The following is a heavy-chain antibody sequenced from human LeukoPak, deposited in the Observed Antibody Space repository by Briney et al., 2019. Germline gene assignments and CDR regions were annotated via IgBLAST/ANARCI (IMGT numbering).Heavy chain of an antibody. Sequence: GGSLRLSCAASGFTVSSNYMSWVRQAPGKGLEWVSVIYSGGSTYYADSVKGRFTISRDNSKNTLYLQMNSLRAEDTAVYYCVRVRDSSNWYVFDVWGQGTMVTVSS. J-gene: IGHJ3*01. D-gene: IGHD6-13*01. CDR2: IYSGGST. CDR1: GFTVSSNY. V-gene: IGHV3-66*01. CDR3: VRVRDSSNWYVFDV.